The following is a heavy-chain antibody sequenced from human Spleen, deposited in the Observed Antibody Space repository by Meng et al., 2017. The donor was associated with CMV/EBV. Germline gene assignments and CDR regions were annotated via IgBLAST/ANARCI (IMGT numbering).Heavy chain of an antibody. Sequence: GEALKISCAASGFTFTNYAMTWVRQAPGKGLEWVSGINGNSDITYYADSGKGRFTISRDNSKNTLYLQMNSLRAEDTTIYYCSKATLSSSWYLGGVDYWGQGTLVTVSS. D-gene: IGHD6-13*01. CDR1: GFTFTNYA. V-gene: IGHV3-23*01. J-gene: IGHJ4*02. CDR3: SKATLSSSWYLGGVDY. CDR2: INGNSDIT.